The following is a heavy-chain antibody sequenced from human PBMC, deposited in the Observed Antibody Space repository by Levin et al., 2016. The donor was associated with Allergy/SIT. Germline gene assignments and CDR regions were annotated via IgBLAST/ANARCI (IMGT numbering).Heavy chain of an antibody. CDR1: EFTFSDYY. D-gene: IGHD3-3*01. J-gene: IGHJ4*02. CDR3: ARDPLGGYDFWSGFSGPIDY. V-gene: IGHV3-11*05. Sequence: GESLKISCAASEFTFSDYYMSWIRQAPGKGLEWVSCISGSGSYTNYADSVKGRFTISRDNAKSSLYLQMNSLRAEDTAVYYCARDPLGGYDFWSGFSGPIDYWGQGTLVTVSS. CDR2: ISGSGSYT.